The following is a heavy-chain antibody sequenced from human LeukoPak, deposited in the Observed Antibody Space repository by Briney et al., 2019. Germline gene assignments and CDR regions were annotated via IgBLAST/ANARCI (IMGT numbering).Heavy chain of an antibody. CDR2: IYTSGST. CDR3: ARGSPAGTY. V-gene: IGHV4-61*02. D-gene: IGHD1-26*01. CDR1: GGSISSGSYY. J-gene: IGHJ4*02. Sequence: PSETLSLTCTVSGGSISSGSYYWSWIRQPAGKGLEWIGRIYTSGSTNYNPSLKSRVTISVDTSKNQFSLKLSSVTAADTAVYFCARGSPAGTYWGQGALVTVSS.